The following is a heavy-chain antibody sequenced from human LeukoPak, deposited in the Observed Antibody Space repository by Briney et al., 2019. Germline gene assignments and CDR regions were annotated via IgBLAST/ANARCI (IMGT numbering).Heavy chain of an antibody. J-gene: IGHJ6*02. CDR1: GFTFSSYA. CDR3: ARGRGSGSLYGMDV. CDR2: ISYDGSNK. V-gene: IGHV3-30-3*01. Sequence: GGSLRLSCAASGFTFSSYAMHWVRQAPGKGLEWVAVISYDGSNKYYADSVKGRFTISRDNSKNTIYLQMNSLRGEDTAVYYCARGRGSGSLYGMDVWGQGTTVTVSS. D-gene: IGHD3-3*01.